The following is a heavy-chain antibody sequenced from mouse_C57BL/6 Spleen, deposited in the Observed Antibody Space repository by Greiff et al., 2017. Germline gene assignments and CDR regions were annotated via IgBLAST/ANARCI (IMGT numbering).Heavy chain of an antibody. J-gene: IGHJ3*01. D-gene: IGHD2-5*01. Sequence: QVQLQQPGAELVKPGASVKLSCKASGYTFTSYWMQWVKQRPGQGLEWIGEIDPSDSYTNYNQKFKCKATLTVDTSSITAYMQLSSLTSEDSAVYYCANSNYEAWFAYWGQGTLVTVSA. V-gene: IGHV1-50*01. CDR3: ANSNYEAWFAY. CDR2: IDPSDSYT. CDR1: GYTFTSYW.